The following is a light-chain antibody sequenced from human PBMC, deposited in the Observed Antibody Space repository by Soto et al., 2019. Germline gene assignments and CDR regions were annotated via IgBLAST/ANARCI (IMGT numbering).Light chain of an antibody. CDR1: QSISDL. CDR3: QQYNGFWT. CDR2: EAS. Sequence: DIQMTQSPSTLSASVGDRVTITCRASQSISDLLAWYQQKPGQAPKLLIYEASNLKSGVPSRFSGSGSGTADTLTISSLQPDDFASYYCQQYNGFWTFGQGTKVEIK. V-gene: IGKV1-5*03. J-gene: IGKJ1*01.